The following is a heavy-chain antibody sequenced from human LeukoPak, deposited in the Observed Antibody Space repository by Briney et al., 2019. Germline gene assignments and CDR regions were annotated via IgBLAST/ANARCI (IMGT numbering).Heavy chain of an antibody. Sequence: GGSLRLSCAASGFTFSSYEMNWVRQAPGKGLEWVANIKQDGSETYYVDSVKGRFTISRDNAKNSLYLQMNSLRAEDTAVYYCARDGYYYDILTGYNKIERGTFDYWGQGTLVTVSS. CDR3: ARDGYYYDILTGYNKIERGTFDY. J-gene: IGHJ4*02. V-gene: IGHV3-7*01. CDR2: IKQDGSET. D-gene: IGHD3-9*01. CDR1: GFTFSSYE.